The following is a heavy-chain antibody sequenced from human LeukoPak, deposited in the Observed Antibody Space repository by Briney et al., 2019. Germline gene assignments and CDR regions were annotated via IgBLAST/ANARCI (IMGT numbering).Heavy chain of an antibody. Sequence: GGSLRLSCAASGFTFNTYIMNWVRQAPGKGLEWVSYIRNSTNTIYYADSVRGRFTISRDNSKNSLSLEMNSLRTEDTALYYCAKDSNTGGYSFGSWGQGTLVTVTS. CDR1: GFTFNTYI. J-gene: IGHJ4*02. CDR3: AKDSNTGGYSFGS. D-gene: IGHD5-12*01. CDR2: IRNSTNTI. V-gene: IGHV3-48*04.